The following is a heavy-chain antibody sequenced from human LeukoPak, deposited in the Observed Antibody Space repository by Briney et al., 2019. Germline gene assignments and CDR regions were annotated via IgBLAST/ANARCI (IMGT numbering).Heavy chain of an antibody. Sequence: GGSLRLSCAASGFTFSSYGMSWVRQAPGKGLEWVSAISGSGGSTYYADSVKGRFTISRDNSKNTLYLQMNSLRAEDTAVYYCAKLGLWDILTGVDYWGQGTLVTVSS. V-gene: IGHV3-23*01. CDR1: GFTFSSYG. CDR2: ISGSGGST. D-gene: IGHD3-9*01. J-gene: IGHJ4*02. CDR3: AKLGLWDILTGVDY.